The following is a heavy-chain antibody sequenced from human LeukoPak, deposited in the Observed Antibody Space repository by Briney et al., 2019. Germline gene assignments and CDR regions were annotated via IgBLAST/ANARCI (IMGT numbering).Heavy chain of an antibody. Sequence: GGSLRLSCSVSGFTFSSYAMHWVRQAPGKGLEYVSAISSNGGSTYYADSVKGRFTISRDNSKNTLYLQMSSLRAEDTAVYCCVKDQDGYDLSYGMDVWGKGTAVTVSS. CDR3: VKDQDGYDLSYGMDV. D-gene: IGHD5-12*01. J-gene: IGHJ6*04. V-gene: IGHV3-64D*06. CDR1: GFTFSSYA. CDR2: ISSNGGST.